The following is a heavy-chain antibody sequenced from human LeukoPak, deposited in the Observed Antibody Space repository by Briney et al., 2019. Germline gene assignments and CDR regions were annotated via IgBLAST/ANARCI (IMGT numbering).Heavy chain of an antibody. V-gene: IGHV3-11*01. CDR2: ISSSGSTI. J-gene: IGHJ4*02. CDR1: GFTVSSNY. Sequence: PGGSLRLSCAASGFTVSSNYMSWVRQAPGKGLEWVSYISSSGSTIYYADSVKGRFTISRDNAKNSLYLQMNSLRAEDTAVYYCARTGYYYDSSGYYFDYWGQGTLVTVSS. CDR3: ARTGYYYDSSGYYFDY. D-gene: IGHD3-22*01.